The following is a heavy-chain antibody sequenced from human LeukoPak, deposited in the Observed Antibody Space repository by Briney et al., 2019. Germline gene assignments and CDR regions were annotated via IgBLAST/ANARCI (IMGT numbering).Heavy chain of an antibody. V-gene: IGHV1-2*06. D-gene: IGHD6-13*01. Sequence: GASVKVSCKASGYTFTGYYIHWVRQAPGQGLEWMGRINPNTGGTDYAQKFQGRGTITRDTSIITAYMELSRLTSDDTAIYYCAKVPPSITAAGNWLGPWGQGALVTVSS. CDR2: INPNTGGT. CDR1: GYTFTGYY. CDR3: AKVPPSITAAGNWLGP. J-gene: IGHJ5*02.